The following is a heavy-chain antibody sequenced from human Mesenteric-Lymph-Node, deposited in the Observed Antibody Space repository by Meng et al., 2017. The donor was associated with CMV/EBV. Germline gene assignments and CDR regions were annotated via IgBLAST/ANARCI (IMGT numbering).Heavy chain of an antibody. V-gene: IGHV4-39*01. Sequence: GGSVSSDDDYWGWTRQPPGKGLEWIGNIYYTGDTSYNPSLKSRVTMSVETSKNQLSLKLSSVTAADTAVYYCARRTVFGVVVPFNYWGQGILVTVSS. D-gene: IGHD3-3*01. CDR2: IYYTGDT. J-gene: IGHJ4*02. CDR1: GGSVSSDDDY. CDR3: ARRTVFGVVVPFNY.